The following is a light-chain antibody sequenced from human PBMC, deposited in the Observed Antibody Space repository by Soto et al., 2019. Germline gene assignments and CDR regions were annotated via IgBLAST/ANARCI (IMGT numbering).Light chain of an antibody. V-gene: IGLV1-36*01. J-gene: IGLJ2*01. CDR2: YDD. Sequence: QSVLTQPPSVSEAPRPRVTISWSGSSSNIGNNAVNWYQQLPGKAPKLLIYYDDLLPSGVSDRFSGSKSGTSASLAISGLQAEDEADYFCVAWDDSLNGVVFGGGTKLTVL. CDR1: SSNIGNNA. CDR3: VAWDDSLNGVV.